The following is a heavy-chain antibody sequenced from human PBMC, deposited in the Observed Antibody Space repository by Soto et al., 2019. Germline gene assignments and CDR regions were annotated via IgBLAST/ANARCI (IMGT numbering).Heavy chain of an antibody. CDR1: GGSFSGYY. J-gene: IGHJ6*03. D-gene: IGHD5-12*01. CDR2: INHSGST. V-gene: IGHV4-34*01. CDR3: ARGKWLRYYYYYYYMDG. Sequence: SETLSLTCAVYGGSFSGYYWSWIRQPPGKGLEWIGEINHSGSTNYNPSLKSRVTISVDTSKNQFSLKLSSVTAADTAVYYCARGKWLRYYYYYYYMDGWGKGTTVTVSS.